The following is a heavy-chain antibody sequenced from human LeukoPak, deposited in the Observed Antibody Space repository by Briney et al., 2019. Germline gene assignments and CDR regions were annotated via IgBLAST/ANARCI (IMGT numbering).Heavy chain of an antibody. Sequence: GGSLRLSCAASGFTFSNYWMSWVRQAPGKGLEWVSSISSSSRYIYYADSVTGRFTISRDNAKNSLYLQMSSLRAEDTAVYYCARDPPGSRPSRYSSSSIDFWGQGTLVTVSS. V-gene: IGHV3-21*01. CDR2: ISSSSRYI. CDR3: ARDPPGSRPSRYSSSSIDF. CDR1: GFTFSNYW. D-gene: IGHD6-6*01. J-gene: IGHJ4*02.